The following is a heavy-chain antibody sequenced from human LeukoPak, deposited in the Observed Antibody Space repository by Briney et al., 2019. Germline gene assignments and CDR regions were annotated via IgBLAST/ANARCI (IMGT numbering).Heavy chain of an antibody. CDR2: ICHNGINK. V-gene: IGHV3-33*06. Sequence: GRFLRLSCAASGFTFSTYGMRWVRQAPGKGLEWVAIICHNGINKYYPASVKGRFTISRDNTKNTLYVQMNSLRAEDTAVYFCAKGDCGGTCLLIDNWGQGTLVTVSS. CDR1: GFTFSTYG. D-gene: IGHD2-15*01. CDR3: AKGDCGGTCLLIDN. J-gene: IGHJ4*02.